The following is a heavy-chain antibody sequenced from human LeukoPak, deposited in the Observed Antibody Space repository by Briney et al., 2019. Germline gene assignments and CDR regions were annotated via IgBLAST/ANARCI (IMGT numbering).Heavy chain of an antibody. CDR2: ISYDGSDK. J-gene: IGHJ1*01. Sequence: GGSLTLSCAASGLVFRTYGMHWVSPAPGKGLEWGAVISYDGSDKYYAASVKGRFTISRDNSKNTLFLQMDSLRAEDTAVYYCARPRVRGVQYFQHWGQGTPVTVSS. CDR3: ARPRVRGVQYFQH. D-gene: IGHD3-10*01. V-gene: IGHV3-30*03. CDR1: GLVFRTYG.